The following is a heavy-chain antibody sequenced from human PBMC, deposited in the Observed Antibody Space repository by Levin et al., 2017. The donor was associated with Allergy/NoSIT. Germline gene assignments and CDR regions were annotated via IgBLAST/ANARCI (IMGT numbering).Heavy chain of an antibody. D-gene: IGHD6-13*01. V-gene: IGHV4-59*01. J-gene: IGHJ4*02. CDR2: IYYSGST. CDR3: AREGSGEAAGMDY. CDR1: GGSISSYY. Sequence: PSETLSLTCTASGGSISSYYWSWIRQPPGKGLEWIGFIYYSGSTNYNPSLKSRISISVDTSKNQFSLKLNSVTAADTAVYYCAREGSGEAAGMDYWGQGTLVTVS.